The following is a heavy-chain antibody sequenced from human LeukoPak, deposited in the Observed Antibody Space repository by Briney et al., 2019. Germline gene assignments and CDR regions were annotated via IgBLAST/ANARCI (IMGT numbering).Heavy chain of an antibody. D-gene: IGHD3-22*01. CDR2: IYYSGST. CDR3: ARQPARITMIAPDYMDV. Sequence: SETLPLTCTVSGGSISSSSYYWGWIHQPPGKGLEWIGSIYYSGSTFYNPSLKSRVTISVDTSKNQFSLKLSSVTAADTAVYYCARQPARITMIAPDYMDVWGKGTTVTVSS. V-gene: IGHV4-39*01. J-gene: IGHJ6*03. CDR1: GGSISSSSYY.